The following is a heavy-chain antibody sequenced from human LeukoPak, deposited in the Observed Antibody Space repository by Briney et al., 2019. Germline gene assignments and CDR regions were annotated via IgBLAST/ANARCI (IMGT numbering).Heavy chain of an antibody. V-gene: IGHV1-69*13. CDR3: ARDRIAAAGPTFDY. Sequence: ASVKVSCKASGGTFNSYAITWVRQAPGQGLEWMGGIIPIFGTANYAQKFQGRVTITADESTSTAYMELSSLRSEDTAVYYCARDRIAAAGPTFDYWGQGTLVTVSS. D-gene: IGHD6-13*01. CDR1: GGTFNSYA. J-gene: IGHJ4*02. CDR2: IIPIFGTA.